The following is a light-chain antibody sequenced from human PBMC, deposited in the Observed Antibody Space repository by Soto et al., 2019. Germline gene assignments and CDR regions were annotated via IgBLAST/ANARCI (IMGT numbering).Light chain of an antibody. Sequence: QSALTQPASVSGSPGQSITISCAGTSSDVGSFNLVSWYQQYPGKAPKLIIYEGTKRPSGVSNRFSGSKSDNTASLTISGLQADDEADYYCCSYAGGTTLVFSGGTKLTVL. J-gene: IGLJ2*01. CDR3: CSYAGGTTLV. CDR2: EGT. V-gene: IGLV2-23*01. CDR1: SSDVGSFNL.